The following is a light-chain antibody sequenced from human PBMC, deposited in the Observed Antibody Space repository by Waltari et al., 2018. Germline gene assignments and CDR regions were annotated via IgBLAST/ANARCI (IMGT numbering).Light chain of an antibody. J-gene: IGLJ2*01. CDR2: KNN. CDR1: SSNIGSNY. V-gene: IGLV1-47*01. CDR3: AAWDDSLSGYVV. Sequence: QSVLTQPPSASGTPGQRVTISCSGSSSNIGSNYVYWYQHLPGTAPKLLIDKNNQRPSGVPDRFSCSKSGTSASLAISGLRSEDEAYYYCAAWDDSLSGYVVFGGGTKLTVL.